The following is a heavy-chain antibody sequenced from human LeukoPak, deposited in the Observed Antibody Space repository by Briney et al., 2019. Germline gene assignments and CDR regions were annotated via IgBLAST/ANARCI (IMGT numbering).Heavy chain of an antibody. CDR3: AKGLYTAVADY. CDR2: IRYDGSNK. J-gene: IGHJ4*02. V-gene: IGHV3-30*02. Sequence: PGGSQRLSCAASGFTFSSYGMHWVRQAPGKGLEWVAFIRYDGSNKYYADSVKSRFTISRDDSKNTLYLQMNSLRPEDTAVFYCAKGLYTAVADYWGQGTLVTVSS. CDR1: GFTFSSYG. D-gene: IGHD6-19*01.